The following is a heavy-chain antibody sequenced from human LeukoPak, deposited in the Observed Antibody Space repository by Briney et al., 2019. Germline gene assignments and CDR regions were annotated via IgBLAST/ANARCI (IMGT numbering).Heavy chain of an antibody. CDR3: ARDPPGGGY. Sequence: PGGSLRLSCAASGFTFDDYAMHWVRQAPGKGLEWVSGISWNSGSIGYADSVRGRFIISRDAAKNTVDLQMNSLRTEDTAVYYCARDPPGGGYWGQGTLVTVSS. CDR1: GFTFDDYA. CDR2: ISWNSGSI. V-gene: IGHV3-9*01. D-gene: IGHD1-26*01. J-gene: IGHJ4*02.